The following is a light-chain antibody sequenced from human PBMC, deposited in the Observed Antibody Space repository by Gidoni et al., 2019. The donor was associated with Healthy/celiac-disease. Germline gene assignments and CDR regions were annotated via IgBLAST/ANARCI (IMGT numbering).Light chain of an antibody. Sequence: EIVMTPSPATLSVSPGERATLSCRASQSVSSNLAWYQQKPGQAPRLLIYGAATRATGIPARFSGGGSGTEFTLTISSLQSQDFAVYYCQQYNNCPSLTFGGGTKVEIK. CDR1: QSVSSN. J-gene: IGKJ4*01. CDR2: GAA. CDR3: QQYNNCPSLT. V-gene: IGKV3-15*01.